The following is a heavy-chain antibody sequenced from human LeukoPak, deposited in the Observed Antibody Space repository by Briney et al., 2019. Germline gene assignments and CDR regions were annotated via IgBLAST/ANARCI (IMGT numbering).Heavy chain of an antibody. CDR2: ISDSGDYT. CDR3: AKDTSIGKYCTNGVCSPFDY. D-gene: IGHD2-8*01. V-gene: IGHV3-23*01. CDR1: GFTFSSYA. Sequence: GGSLTLSCAGSGFTFSSYAMSWGRQAPGQGLEWVSVISDSGDYTSYADSVRGRFTISRDNSRNTLYLQMLSLRPEDTAVYYCAKDTSIGKYCTNGVCSPFDYWGQGTLVTVSS. J-gene: IGHJ4*02.